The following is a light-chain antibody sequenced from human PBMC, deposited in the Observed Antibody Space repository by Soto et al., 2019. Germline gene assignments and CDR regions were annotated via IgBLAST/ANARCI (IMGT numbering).Light chain of an antibody. CDR1: SSDVGGNDS. Sequence: QSALTQPASVSGSPGQSLTISCTGTSSDVGGNDSVSWYQHHPGKAPRLMIYDVSNRPSGIPNRFSASKSGNTASLTISGFQAEDEANYYCTSYTSSSSVVFGGGTKVTVL. CDR3: TSYTSSSSVV. V-gene: IGLV2-14*03. CDR2: DVS. J-gene: IGLJ2*01.